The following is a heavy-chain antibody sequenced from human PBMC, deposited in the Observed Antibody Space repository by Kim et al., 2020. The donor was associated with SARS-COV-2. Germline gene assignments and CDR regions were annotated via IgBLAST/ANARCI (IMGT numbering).Heavy chain of an antibody. J-gene: IGHJ4*02. CDR2: ISYDGSNK. CDR3: ARDGGATSPRGFDY. Sequence: GGSLRLSCAASGFTFSSYAMHWVRQAPGKGLEWVAVISYDGSNKYYADSVKGRFTISRDNSKNTLYLQMNSLRAEDTAVYYCARDGGATSPRGFDYWGQGTLVTVSS. D-gene: IGHD1-26*01. V-gene: IGHV3-30-3*01. CDR1: GFTFSSYA.